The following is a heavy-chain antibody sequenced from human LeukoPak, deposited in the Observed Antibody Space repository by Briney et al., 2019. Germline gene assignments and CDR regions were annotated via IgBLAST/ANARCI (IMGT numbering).Heavy chain of an antibody. CDR3: ARANWNDDAFDI. CDR1: GFIVSSNY. CDR2: IYSGGTT. Sequence: GGSLRLSCAASGFIVSSNYMSWVRQAPGKGLEWVSVIYSGGTTYYADSVKGRFTISRDNSKNTLYLQMNSLRADDTAVYYCARANWNDDAFDIWGQGTMVTVS. V-gene: IGHV3-66*01. J-gene: IGHJ3*02. D-gene: IGHD1-20*01.